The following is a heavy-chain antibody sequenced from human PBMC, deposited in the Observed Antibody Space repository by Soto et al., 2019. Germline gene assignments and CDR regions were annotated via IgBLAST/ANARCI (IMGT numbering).Heavy chain of an antibody. CDR3: TTEGDCTNGVCYTSYYYYGMDV. V-gene: IGHV3-15*07. D-gene: IGHD2-8*01. Sequence: EVQLVESGGGLVKPGGSLRLSCAASGFTFSNAWMNWVRQAPGKGLEWVGRIKSKTDGGTTDYAAPVKGRFTISRDDLKNTLYLQMNSLKTEDTAVYYCTTEGDCTNGVCYTSYYYYGMDVWGQGTTVTVSS. CDR1: GFTFSNAW. J-gene: IGHJ6*02. CDR2: IKSKTDGGTT.